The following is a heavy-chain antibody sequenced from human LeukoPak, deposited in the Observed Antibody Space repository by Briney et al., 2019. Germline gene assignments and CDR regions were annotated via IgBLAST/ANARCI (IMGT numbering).Heavy chain of an antibody. Sequence: PGGSLRLSCAASGFTFSSYAMSWVRQAPGKGLESVSAISGSGGSTYYADSVKGRFTISRDNSKNTLYLQMNSLRAEDTAVYYCAKDLNVCSSTSCYNWFDPWGQGTLVTVSS. V-gene: IGHV3-23*01. CDR3: AKDLNVCSSTSCYNWFDP. CDR2: ISGSGGST. D-gene: IGHD2-2*01. CDR1: GFTFSSYA. J-gene: IGHJ5*02.